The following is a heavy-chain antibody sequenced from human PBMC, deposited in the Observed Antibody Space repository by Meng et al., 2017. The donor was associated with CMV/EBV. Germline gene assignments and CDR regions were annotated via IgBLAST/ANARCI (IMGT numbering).Heavy chain of an antibody. CDR3: ATAKLDQEWFDP. J-gene: IGHJ5*02. CDR1: GYTLTELS. Sequence: ASVQVSCKVSGYTLTELSMHWVRQAPGKGLAWMGGFDPEDGETIYAQKFQGRVTMTEDKSTDTAYMELSSLRSEDTAVYYCATAKLDQEWFDPWGQGTLVTVSS. D-gene: IGHD3-9*01. CDR2: FDPEDGET. V-gene: IGHV1-24*01.